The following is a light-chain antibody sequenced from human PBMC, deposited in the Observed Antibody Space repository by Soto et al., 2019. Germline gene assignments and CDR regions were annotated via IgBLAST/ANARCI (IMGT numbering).Light chain of an antibody. CDR3: AAWDDSLSGRV. J-gene: IGLJ2*01. CDR2: DVT. V-gene: IGLV2-14*01. CDR1: SSDVGGYNF. Sequence: QSALTQPASVSGSPGQSITISCTGTSSDVGGYNFVSWYQQHPGKAPKLMIYDVTIRPSGVSNRFSGSKSGNTASLTISGLQAEDEADYYCAAWDDSLSGRVFGGGTKLTVL.